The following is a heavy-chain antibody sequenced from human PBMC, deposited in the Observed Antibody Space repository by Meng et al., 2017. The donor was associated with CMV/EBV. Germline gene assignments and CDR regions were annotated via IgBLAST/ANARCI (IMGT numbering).Heavy chain of an antibody. D-gene: IGHD3-3*01. Sequence: GESLKISCAASGFTFSSYAMHWVRQAPGKGLEWVAVISYDGSNKYYADSVKGRFTISRDNSKNTLYLQMNSLRAEDTAVYYCARDLFGVVSTHTYYYYGMDVWGQGTTVT. J-gene: IGHJ6*02. CDR3: ARDLFGVVSTHTYYYYGMDV. V-gene: IGHV3-30*04. CDR1: GFTFSSYA. CDR2: ISYDGSNK.